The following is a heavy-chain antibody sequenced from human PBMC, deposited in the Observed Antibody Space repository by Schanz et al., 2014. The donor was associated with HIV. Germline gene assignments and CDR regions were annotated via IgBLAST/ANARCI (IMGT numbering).Heavy chain of an antibody. CDR1: GFTFSTND. V-gene: IGHV3-23*04. Sequence: VHLVESGGGVVQPGRSLRLSCAASGFTFSTNDMHWVRQVPGKGLEWVSSISESGGRTYYADSVNGRFTISRDNSKNTLYLQMTTLRIDDTAVYYCAKPEYDSRGSSQSHFDYWGQGTLVTVSS. J-gene: IGHJ4*02. CDR2: ISESGGRT. D-gene: IGHD3-22*01. CDR3: AKPEYDSRGSSQSHFDY.